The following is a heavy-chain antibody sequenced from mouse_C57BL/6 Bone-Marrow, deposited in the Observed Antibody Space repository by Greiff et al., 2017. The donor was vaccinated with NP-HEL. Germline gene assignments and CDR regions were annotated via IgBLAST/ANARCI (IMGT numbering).Heavy chain of an antibody. Sequence: QVQLQQSGAELVMPGASVKLSCKASGYTFTSYWMHWVKQRPGQGLEWIGEIDPSDSYTNYNQKFKGKSTLTVDKSSSTAYMQLSSLTSEDSAVYYCARDTGPWFAYWGQGTLVTVSA. J-gene: IGHJ3*01. CDR3: ARDTGPWFAY. CDR1: GYTFTSYW. D-gene: IGHD4-1*01. CDR2: IDPSDSYT. V-gene: IGHV1-69*01.